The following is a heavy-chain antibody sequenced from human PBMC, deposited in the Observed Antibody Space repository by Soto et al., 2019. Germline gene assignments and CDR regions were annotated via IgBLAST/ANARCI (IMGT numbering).Heavy chain of an antibody. J-gene: IGHJ4*02. CDR3: AKLPDVNPGDY. V-gene: IGHV3-23*01. CDR2: ISGSGDST. Sequence: EVQLLESGGGLVQPGGSLRVSCAASGFTFSRCAMSWVRQAAGKGLEWVSAISGSGDSTYYADSVKGRFTVSRDNSKNTVYLQMNSLRAEDTAIYYCAKLPDVNPGDYWGQGTLVTVSS. CDR1: GFTFSRCA.